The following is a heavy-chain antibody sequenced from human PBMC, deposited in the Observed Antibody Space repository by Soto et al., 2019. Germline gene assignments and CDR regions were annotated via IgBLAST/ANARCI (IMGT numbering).Heavy chain of an antibody. D-gene: IGHD2-2*01. CDR1: GYTFTSYY. V-gene: IGHV1-46*01. Sequence: ASVKISCKASGYTFTSYYMHWVRQAPGQGLEWMGIINPSGGSTSYAQKFQGRVTMTRDTSTSTVYMQLSSLRSEDTAVYYCARKTADASRSGCYYYFDYWGQGTLVTVSS. J-gene: IGHJ4*02. CDR2: INPSGGST. CDR3: ARKTADASRSGCYYYFDY.